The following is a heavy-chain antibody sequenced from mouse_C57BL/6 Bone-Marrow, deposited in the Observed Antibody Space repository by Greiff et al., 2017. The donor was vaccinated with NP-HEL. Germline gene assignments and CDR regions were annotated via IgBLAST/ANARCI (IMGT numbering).Heavy chain of an antibody. V-gene: IGHV14-4*01. CDR1: GFNITDYY. CDR3: TTDWYFDV. CDR2: IDPENGDT. Sequence: VQLKQSGAELVRPGASVKSSCTASGFNITDYYMHWVKQRPEQGLEWIGWIDPENGDTEYASKFQGKATITADTSSNTAYLQLSSLTSEDTAVYYCTTDWYFDVWGTGTTVTVSS. J-gene: IGHJ1*03.